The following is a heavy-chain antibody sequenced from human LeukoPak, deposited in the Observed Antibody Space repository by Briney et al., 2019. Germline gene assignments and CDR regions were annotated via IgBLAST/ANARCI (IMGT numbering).Heavy chain of an antibody. Sequence: PGGSLRLSCAASGFPFSSYGIHWVRQAPGKGLEWVAVIWYDGSNKYYADSVKGRFTISRDNSKNTLYLQMNSLRAEDSAVYYCARDRSYSGSYVGDYWGQGTLVTVSS. CDR2: IWYDGSNK. D-gene: IGHD1-26*01. CDR3: ARDRSYSGSYVGDY. J-gene: IGHJ4*02. CDR1: GFPFSSYG. V-gene: IGHV3-33*01.